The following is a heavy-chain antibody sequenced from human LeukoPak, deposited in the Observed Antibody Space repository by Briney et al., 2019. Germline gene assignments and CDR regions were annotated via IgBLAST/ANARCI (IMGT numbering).Heavy chain of an antibody. CDR2: SSCYNGDT. J-gene: IGHJ3*02. Sequence: ASVKVSCKASGYSFNKYGISWLRQAPGQGLEWMGWSSCYNGDTKSAQKLQGRVTMTTDTPTSTAYMELGSLRSDDTAMYYCARDRSGSLVAFDIWGQGTMVTVSS. CDR3: ARDRSGSLVAFDI. CDR1: GYSFNKYG. D-gene: IGHD3-10*01. V-gene: IGHV1-18*01.